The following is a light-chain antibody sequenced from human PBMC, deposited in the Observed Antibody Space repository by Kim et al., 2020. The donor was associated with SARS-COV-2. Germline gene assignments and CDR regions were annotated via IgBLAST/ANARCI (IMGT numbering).Light chain of an antibody. CDR3: QQSYSTPRT. CDR2: AAS. V-gene: IGKV1-39*01. Sequence: ASVGDRVTITCRASQSISSYLNWYQQKPGKAPKRLVYAASSLQSGVPSRFSGSGSGTDFTLTISSLQPEDFATYYCQQSYSTPRTFDQGPKVDIK. J-gene: IGKJ1*01. CDR1: QSISSY.